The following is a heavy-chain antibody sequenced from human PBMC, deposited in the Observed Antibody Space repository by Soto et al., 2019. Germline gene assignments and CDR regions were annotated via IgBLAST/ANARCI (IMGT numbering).Heavy chain of an antibody. Sequence: QVQLVQSGAEMKKPGASVKLSCKASGITYNTYAIHWVRQAPGQGLEWMGWLNAGNGDTRYSQNFQGRVTLTRDTSASTVYMDLDSLKFEDTGVYYCARAISGYVTWGQGTLVTVSS. CDR3: ARAISGYVT. D-gene: IGHD5-12*01. V-gene: IGHV1-3*01. CDR1: GITYNTYA. CDR2: LNAGNGDT. J-gene: IGHJ4*02.